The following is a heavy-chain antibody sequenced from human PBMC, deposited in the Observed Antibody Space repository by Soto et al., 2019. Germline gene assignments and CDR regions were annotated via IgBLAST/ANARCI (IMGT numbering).Heavy chain of an antibody. V-gene: IGHV4-31*03. J-gene: IGHJ4*02. CDR2: IYYSGST. CDR1: GGSISSGGYY. CDR3: ARGLTADILTGYGY. D-gene: IGHD3-9*01. Sequence: QVQLQESGPGLVKPSQTLSLTCTVSGGSISSGGYYWSWIRQHPGKGLAWIGYIYYSGSTYYNPSLKSRVTISVDTSKNQFSLKLSSVTAADTAVYYCARGLTADILTGYGYWGQGTLVTVSS.